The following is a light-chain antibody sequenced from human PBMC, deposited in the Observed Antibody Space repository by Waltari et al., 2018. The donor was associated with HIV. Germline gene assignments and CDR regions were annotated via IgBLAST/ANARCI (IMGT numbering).Light chain of an antibody. J-gene: IGLJ3*02. CDR1: STNIGSNI. V-gene: IGLV1-44*01. CDR2: SND. CDR3: AAWDDSLNGM. Sequence: QSVLTQPPSVSGTPGQNVTISCSGSSTNIGSNIVNWYQQVPEAAPQLLIYSNDQRPSGVPDRFSGAKSGTSASLAIGGLESADEADYYCAAWDDSLNGMFGGVTKLTV.